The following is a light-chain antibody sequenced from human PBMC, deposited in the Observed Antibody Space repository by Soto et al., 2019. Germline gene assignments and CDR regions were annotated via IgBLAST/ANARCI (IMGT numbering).Light chain of an antibody. Sequence: EIVLTQSPGTLSLSSGERATLSCRASQSVRSSYLAWYQQKPGQAPRLLIYGASSRATGIPDRFCGSGSGKDFTLTISRLEPEDFAVYYCHQYGSSPLTFGGGTKVEIK. V-gene: IGKV3-20*01. CDR1: QSVRSSY. J-gene: IGKJ4*01. CDR2: GAS. CDR3: HQYGSSPLT.